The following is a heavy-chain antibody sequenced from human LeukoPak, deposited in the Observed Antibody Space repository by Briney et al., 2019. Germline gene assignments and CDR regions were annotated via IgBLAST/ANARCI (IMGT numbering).Heavy chain of an antibody. CDR3: GRHSSAYYYYGMDV. CDR2: IYYSGST. J-gene: IGHJ6*02. D-gene: IGHD6-6*01. CDR1: GGSISSSSYY. Sequence: PSETLSLTCTVSGGSISSSSYYWGWIRQPPGKGLEWIGSIYYSGSTYYNPSLKSRVTISVDTSKNQFSLKLSSVTAADTAVYYCGRHSSAYYYYGMDVWGQGTTVTVSS. V-gene: IGHV4-39*01.